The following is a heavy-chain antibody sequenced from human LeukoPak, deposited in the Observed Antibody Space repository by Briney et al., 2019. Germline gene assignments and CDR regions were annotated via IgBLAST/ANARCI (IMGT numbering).Heavy chain of an antibody. CDR2: MNPNSGNT. J-gene: IGHJ4*02. CDR3: ARALKSIAARPYYFDY. Sequence: GASVKVSCKASGGTFSSYAISWVRQATGQGLEWMGWMNPNSGNTGYAQKFQGRVTITRNTSISTAYMELSSLRSEDTAVYYCARALKSIAARPYYFDYWGQGTLVTVSS. CDR1: GGTFSSYA. V-gene: IGHV1-8*03. D-gene: IGHD6-6*01.